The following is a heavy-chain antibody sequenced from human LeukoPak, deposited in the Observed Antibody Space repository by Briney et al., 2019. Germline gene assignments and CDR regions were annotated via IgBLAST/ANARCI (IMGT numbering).Heavy chain of an antibody. Sequence: GGSLRLSCAASGFTFSNAWMSWVRQAPGKGREWVGRIKSKTDGGTTDYAAPVKGSFTISRDDSKKTLYLEMNSPKNEDTAVYYCTNDPYRGRYYRADYWGQGTLVTVSS. V-gene: IGHV3-15*01. J-gene: IGHJ4*02. CDR2: IKSKTDGGTT. D-gene: IGHD1-26*01. CDR1: GFTFSNAW. CDR3: TNDPYRGRYYRADY.